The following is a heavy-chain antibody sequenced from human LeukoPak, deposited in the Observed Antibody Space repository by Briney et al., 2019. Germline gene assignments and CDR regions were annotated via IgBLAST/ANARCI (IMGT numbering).Heavy chain of an antibody. J-gene: IGHJ6*03. CDR1: GGSISSYY. CDR3: ARVPAATYGYYYYYMDV. D-gene: IGHD2-2*01. V-gene: IGHV4-59*01. Sequence: SETLSLTCTVSGGSISSYYWSWIRQPPGKGLEWIGYIYYSGSTNYNPSLKSRVTISVDTSKNQFSLKLSSVTAADTAVYYCARVPAATYGYYYYYMDVWGKGTTVTVSS. CDR2: IYYSGST.